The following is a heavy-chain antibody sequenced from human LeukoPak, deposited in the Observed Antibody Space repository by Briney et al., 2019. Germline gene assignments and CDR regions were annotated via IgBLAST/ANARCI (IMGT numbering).Heavy chain of an antibody. Sequence: GGSLRLSCSASGFTFSSYAMHWVRQAPGKGLEYVSAISSNGGSTYYADSVKGRLTISRDNSKNTLYLQVSSLRAEDTAVYYCVKTSLWFGELFGFDYWGQGTLVTVSS. CDR3: VKTSLWFGELFGFDY. CDR1: GFTFSSYA. CDR2: ISSNGGST. J-gene: IGHJ4*02. V-gene: IGHV3-64D*06. D-gene: IGHD3-10*01.